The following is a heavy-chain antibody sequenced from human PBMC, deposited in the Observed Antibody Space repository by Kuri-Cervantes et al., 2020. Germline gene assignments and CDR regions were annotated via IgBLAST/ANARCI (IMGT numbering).Heavy chain of an antibody. CDR2: IWYDGSNK. J-gene: IGHJ4*02. Sequence: GESLKISCAASGFTFSGYGMHWVRQAPGKGLEWVAVIWYDGSNKYYADSVKGRFTISRDNSKNTLYLQMNSLRAEGTAVYYCAKLLLWFGELLYPWSDFDYWGQGTLVTVSS. CDR3: AKLLLWFGELLYPWSDFDY. V-gene: IGHV3-30*02. D-gene: IGHD3-10*01. CDR1: GFTFSGYG.